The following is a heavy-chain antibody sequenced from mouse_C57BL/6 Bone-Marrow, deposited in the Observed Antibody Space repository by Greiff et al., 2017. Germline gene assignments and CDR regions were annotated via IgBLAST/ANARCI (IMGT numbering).Heavy chain of an antibody. CDR3: ATYYYGSSPYYFDD. CDR1: GYTFTSYW. V-gene: IGHV1-62-3*01. J-gene: IGHJ2*01. Sequence: QVQLQQPGAELVKPGASVKLSCKASGYTFTSYWMHWVKQRPGRGLEWIGRIDPNSGGTKYNEKFQSKATLTVDKPSSTAYIQLSSLPSEDSAVYYCATYYYGSSPYYFDDWGQGTTLTVSS. CDR2: IDPNSGGT. D-gene: IGHD1-1*01.